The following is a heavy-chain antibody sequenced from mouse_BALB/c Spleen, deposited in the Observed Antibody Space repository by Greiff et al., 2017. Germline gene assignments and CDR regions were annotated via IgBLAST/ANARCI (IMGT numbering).Heavy chain of an antibody. Sequence: EVKLMESGPGLVKPSQSLSLTCSVTGYSITSGYYWNWIRQFPGNKLEWMGYISYDGSNNYNPSLKNRISITRDTSKNQFFLKLNSVTTEDTATYYCARGRAGYFDVWGAGTTVTVSS. CDR1: GYSITSGYY. V-gene: IGHV3-6*02. CDR3: ARGRAGYFDV. J-gene: IGHJ1*01. CDR2: ISYDGSN.